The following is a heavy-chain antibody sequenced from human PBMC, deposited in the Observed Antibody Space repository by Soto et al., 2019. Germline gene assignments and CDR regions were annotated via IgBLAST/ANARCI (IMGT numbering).Heavy chain of an antibody. CDR3: ARYTSTGYDFWSGYEEGMDV. V-gene: IGHV4-34*01. CDR1: GGSFSGYY. Sequence: PSETLSLTCAVYGGSFSGYYWSWTRQPPGKGLEWIGEINHSGSTNYNPSLKSRVTISVDTSKNQFSLKLSSVTAADTAVYYCARYTSTGYDFWSGYEEGMDVWGQGTKVTVSS. J-gene: IGHJ6*02. CDR2: INHSGST. D-gene: IGHD3-3*01.